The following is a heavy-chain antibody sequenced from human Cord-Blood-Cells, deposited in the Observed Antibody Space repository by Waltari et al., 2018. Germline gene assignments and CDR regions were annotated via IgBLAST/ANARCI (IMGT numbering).Heavy chain of an antibody. CDR3: ARDSSSGLDY. J-gene: IGHJ4*02. CDR2: IWYDGSNK. CDR1: GFTFSSYG. Sequence: QVQLVESGGGVVQPGRSLRLSCAASGFTFSSYGMHWVRQAPGKGLEGVGVIWYDGSNKYYADSVKGRFTIARDNSKNTLYLQMNSLRAEDTAVYYCARDSSSGLDYWGQGTLVTVSS. D-gene: IGHD6-19*01. V-gene: IGHV3-33*01.